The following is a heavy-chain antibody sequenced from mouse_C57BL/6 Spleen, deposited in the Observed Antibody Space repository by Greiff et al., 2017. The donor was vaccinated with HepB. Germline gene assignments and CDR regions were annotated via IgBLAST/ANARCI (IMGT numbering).Heavy chain of an antibody. Sequence: VQLQQSGPELVKPGASVKISCKASGYAFSSSWMNWVKQRPGKGLEWIGRIYPGDGDTNYNGKFKGKATLTADKSSSTAYMQLSSLTSEDSAVYFCARSPGDAMDYWGQGTSVTVSS. CDR3: ARSPGDAMDY. V-gene: IGHV1-82*01. CDR1: GYAFSSSW. CDR2: IYPGDGDT. J-gene: IGHJ4*01.